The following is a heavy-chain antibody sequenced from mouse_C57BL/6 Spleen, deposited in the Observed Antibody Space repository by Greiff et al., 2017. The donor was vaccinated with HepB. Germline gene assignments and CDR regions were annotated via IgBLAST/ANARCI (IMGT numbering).Heavy chain of an antibody. D-gene: IGHD1-1*01. J-gene: IGHJ4*01. CDR3: ARTRGYGSSYAMDY. V-gene: IGHV2-2*01. CDR2: IWSGGST. CDR1: GFSLTSYG. Sequence: VKLQESGPGLVQPSQRLSITCTVSGFSLTSYGVHWVRQSPGKGLEWLGVIWSGGSTDYNAAFISRLSISKDNSKSQVFFKMNSLQADDTAIYYCARTRGYGSSYAMDYWGQGTSVTVSS.